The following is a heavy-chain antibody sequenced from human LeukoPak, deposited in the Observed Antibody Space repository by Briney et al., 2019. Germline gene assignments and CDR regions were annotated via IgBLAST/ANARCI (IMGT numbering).Heavy chain of an antibody. J-gene: IGHJ4*02. CDR2: INWNGGST. CDR3: ARSVYCSSTSCLDY. V-gene: IGHV3-20*04. D-gene: IGHD2-2*01. CDR1: GFTFDDYG. Sequence: GGSLRLSCAASGFTFDDYGMSWVRQAPGKGLEWVSGINWNGGSTGYADSVKGRFTISRDNAKNSLYLQMNSLRAEDTAVYYCARSVYCSSTSCLDYWGQGTLVTVSS.